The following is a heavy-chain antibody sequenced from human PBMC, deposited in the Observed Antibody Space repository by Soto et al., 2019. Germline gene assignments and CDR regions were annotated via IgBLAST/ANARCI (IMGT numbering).Heavy chain of an antibody. V-gene: IGHV1-18*04. D-gene: IGHD6-13*01. Sequence: GASVKVSCKASGYTFTSYGISWVRQAPGQGLEWMGWISAYNGNTNYAQKLQGRVTMTTDTSTSTAYMELRSLRSDDTAVYYCARDSIAAAGYYYYYYGMDVWGQGTTVTVSS. CDR3: ARDSIAAAGYYYYYYGMDV. CDR2: ISAYNGNT. CDR1: GYTFTSYG. J-gene: IGHJ6*02.